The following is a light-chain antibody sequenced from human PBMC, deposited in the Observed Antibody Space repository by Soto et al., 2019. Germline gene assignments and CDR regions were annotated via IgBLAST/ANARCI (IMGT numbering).Light chain of an antibody. CDR1: QSVSNNY. CDR2: GAS. J-gene: IGKJ2*01. Sequence: EIVLVQSPGTLSLSPGERATLSCRASQSVSNNYLAWYQQKPGQAPRLLIYGASSRATGVLDRFSGSGTGTDFSLTITRLEPEDFAVYYCQQYGVSPLMFTFGQGTKVGVK. CDR3: QQYGVSPLMFT. V-gene: IGKV3-20*01.